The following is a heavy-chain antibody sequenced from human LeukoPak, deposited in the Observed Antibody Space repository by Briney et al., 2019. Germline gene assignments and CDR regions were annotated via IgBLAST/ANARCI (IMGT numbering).Heavy chain of an antibody. CDR2: IYSGGST. D-gene: IGHD2-8*01. Sequence: GGSLRLSCAASGFTVNSNYMSWVRQAPGKGLEGVSVIYSGGSTYYADSVKGRFTISRDNSKNTLYLQMNSLRAEDTAVYYCASMYFSQYLQHWGQGTLVTVSS. J-gene: IGHJ1*01. CDR3: ASMYFSQYLQH. V-gene: IGHV3-53*01. CDR1: GFTVNSNY.